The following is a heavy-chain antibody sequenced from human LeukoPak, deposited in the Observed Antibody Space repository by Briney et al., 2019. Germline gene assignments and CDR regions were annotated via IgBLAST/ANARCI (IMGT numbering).Heavy chain of an antibody. J-gene: IGHJ1*01. CDR1: GFTFSSYA. V-gene: IGHV3-30-3*01. D-gene: IGHD2-2*01. CDR3: ARGTGVVPAAFAEYFQH. CDR2: ISYDGSNK. Sequence: GGSLRLSCAASGFTFSSYAMHWVRQAPGKGLEWVAVISYDGSNKYYADSVKGRFTISRDNSKNTLYLQMNSLRAEDTAVYYCARGTGVVPAAFAEYFQHWGQGTLVTVSS.